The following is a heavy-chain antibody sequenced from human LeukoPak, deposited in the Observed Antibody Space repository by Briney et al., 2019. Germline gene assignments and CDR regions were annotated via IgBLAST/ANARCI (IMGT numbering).Heavy chain of an antibody. CDR1: GFKFDDYG. V-gene: IGHV3-20*04. Sequence: GGSLRLSCAASGFKFDDYGMSWVRQAPGKGLEWVCDISWNGACTGYADSVKGRFTISRDNAKNSLYLQMNSLRAEDTALYYCAGYYYDSSRGFDLWGQGTLVTVSA. J-gene: IGHJ5*02. CDR2: ISWNGACT. CDR3: AGYYYDSSRGFDL. D-gene: IGHD3-22*01.